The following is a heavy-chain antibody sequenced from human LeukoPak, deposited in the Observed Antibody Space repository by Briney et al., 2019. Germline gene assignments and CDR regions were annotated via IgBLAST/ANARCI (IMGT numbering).Heavy chain of an antibody. Sequence: GGSLRLSCAVAGFTLSSYAMSWVRQAPGKWMEWVLAISGSGASTYYAASVQGPFTISRDNSKNTLYVQKNSLRADDTDVYYCARDIVLVVAAHFDYWGQGTLVTVSS. CDR2: ISGSGAST. V-gene: IGHV3-23*01. D-gene: IGHD2-15*01. CDR3: ARDIVLVVAAHFDY. CDR1: GFTLSSYA. J-gene: IGHJ4*02.